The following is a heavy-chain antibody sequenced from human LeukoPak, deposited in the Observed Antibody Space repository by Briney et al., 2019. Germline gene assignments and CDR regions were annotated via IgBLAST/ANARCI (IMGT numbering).Heavy chain of an antibody. CDR2: ISSSGGST. CDR1: GFTFSSYA. CDR3: AKVAELNYYGSGNYLDY. V-gene: IGHV3-23*01. Sequence: PGGSLRLSCAASGFTFSSYAMNWVRQAPGKGLEWVSAISSSGGSTYYADSVKGRFTISRDNSKNTLYLQMNSLRAEDTAVYYCAKVAELNYYGSGNYLDYWGQGTLVTVSS. J-gene: IGHJ4*02. D-gene: IGHD3-10*01.